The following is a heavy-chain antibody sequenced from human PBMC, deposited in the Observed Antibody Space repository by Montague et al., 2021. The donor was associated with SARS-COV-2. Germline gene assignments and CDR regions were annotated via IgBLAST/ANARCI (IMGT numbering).Heavy chain of an antibody. V-gene: IGHV2-5*02. CDR1: GFSLSTSGVG. J-gene: IGHJ4*02. Sequence: PALVKPTQTLTLTCTFSGFSLSTSGVGVGWIRQPPGKALEWLALIYRGDDKRYSPSLKSRLTITKDTSKNQVVLTMTNMDPVDTATYYCAHRRPLYYYDSSLSTFDYWGQGTLVTVSS. CDR3: AHRRPLYYYDSSLSTFDY. CDR2: IYRGDDK. D-gene: IGHD3-22*01.